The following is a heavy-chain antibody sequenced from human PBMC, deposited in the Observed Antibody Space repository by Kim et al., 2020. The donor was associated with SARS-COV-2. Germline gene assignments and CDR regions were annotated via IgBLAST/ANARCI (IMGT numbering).Heavy chain of an antibody. V-gene: IGHV3-43*01. J-gene: IGHJ6*02. CDR1: GFSFDDHA. Sequence: VGSLRLSCAASGFSFDDHAMHWVRQVAGKGLEWVSLISWDGGNTSYADAVRGRFTTSRDNSKNSVFLQMNSLRSEDTALYYCAKDPGIGYFYYFMDVWG. CDR3: AKDPGIGYFYYFMDV. D-gene: IGHD1-1*01. CDR2: ISWDGGNT.